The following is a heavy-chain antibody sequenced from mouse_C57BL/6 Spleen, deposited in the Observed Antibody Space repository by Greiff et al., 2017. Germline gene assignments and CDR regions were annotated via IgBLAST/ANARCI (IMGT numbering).Heavy chain of an antibody. Sequence: QVQLQQPGAELVKPGASVKLSCKASGYTFTSYWMQWVKQRPGQGLEWIGEIDPSDSYTNYNQKFKGKATLTVDTSSSTAYMQLSSLTSEDSAVYYCESFYYDYEFDYWGQGTTLTVSS. J-gene: IGHJ2*01. V-gene: IGHV1-50*01. CDR3: ESFYYDYEFDY. D-gene: IGHD2-4*01. CDR1: GYTFTSYW. CDR2: IDPSDSYT.